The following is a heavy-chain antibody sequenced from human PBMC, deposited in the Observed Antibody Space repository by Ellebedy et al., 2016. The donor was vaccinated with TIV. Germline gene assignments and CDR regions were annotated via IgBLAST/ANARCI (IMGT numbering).Heavy chain of an antibody. J-gene: IGHJ4*02. V-gene: IGHV3-30*18. CDR2: ISSDGTNK. D-gene: IGHD5-12*01. CDR3: AKDESGGDLPRPCDH. CDR1: RFTFSIFG. Sequence: AGSLRLSXAASRFTFSIFGLHWVRQAPGKGLEWVAIISSDGTNKYYADSVRGRFTISRDNSKNTLYLQMNSLRPEDTAIYYCAKDESGGDLPRPCDHWGQGTLVTVSS.